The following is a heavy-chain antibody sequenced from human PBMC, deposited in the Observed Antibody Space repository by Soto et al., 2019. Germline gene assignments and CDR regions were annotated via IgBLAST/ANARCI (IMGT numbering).Heavy chain of an antibody. CDR2: ISAYSGNT. CDR3: ARTRQVQYPNRYYDYAMDF. V-gene: IGHV1-18*04. CDR1: GYTFTIYG. J-gene: IGHJ6*02. D-gene: IGHD4-4*01. Sequence: QVQLVQSGAEVKKPGASVKVSCKASGYTFTIYGISWVRQAPGQGLEWMGWISAYSGNTNYAQKLQGRVTMTTGTSTSTAYMELSSLRSDATAVYYCARTRQVQYPNRYYDYAMDFWGHGTTFTVSS.